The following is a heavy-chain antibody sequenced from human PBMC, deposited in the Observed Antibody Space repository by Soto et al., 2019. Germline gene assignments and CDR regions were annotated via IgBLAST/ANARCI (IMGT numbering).Heavy chain of an antibody. D-gene: IGHD2-2*01. Sequence: QVQLVESGGGVVQPGRSLRLSCAASGFTFSSYGMHWVRQAPGKWLEWVAVIWYDGSNKYYADSVKGRFTISRDNSKNTLYLQMNSLRAEDTAVYYCARVRCSSTSCPRYYYGMDVWGQGTTVTVSS. CDR2: IWYDGSNK. J-gene: IGHJ6*02. CDR1: GFTFSSYG. V-gene: IGHV3-33*01. CDR3: ARVRCSSTSCPRYYYGMDV.